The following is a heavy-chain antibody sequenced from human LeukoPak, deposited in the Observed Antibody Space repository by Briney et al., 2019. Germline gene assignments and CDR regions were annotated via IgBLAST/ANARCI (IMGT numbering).Heavy chain of an antibody. J-gene: IGHJ3*02. Sequence: SETLSLTCTVSGGSLSGDYWNWIRQPPGPGLEWIRYIYYTGTTDYSPYLKSRVSISLDMSKNQFSLKLRSVTAADTAVYYCARTNAFGNRGQGTMVTVSS. CDR2: IYYTGTT. CDR3: ARTNAFGN. CDR1: GGSLSGDY. V-gene: IGHV4-59*01.